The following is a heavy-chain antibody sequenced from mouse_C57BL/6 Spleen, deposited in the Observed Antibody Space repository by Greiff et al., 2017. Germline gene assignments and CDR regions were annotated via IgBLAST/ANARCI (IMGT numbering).Heavy chain of an antibody. CDR2: ILPGSGST. J-gene: IGHJ3*01. D-gene: IGHD2-12*01. Sequence: VQLQQSGAELMKPGASVKLSCTASGFTFTGYWIEWVKQRPGHGLEWIGEILPGSGSTYYTDTFKGKATFTADTSSNTAYMQLSSLTTEDSAIYYFAREYSQLGWFAYWGQGTLVTVSA. CDR3: AREYSQLGWFAY. V-gene: IGHV1-9*01. CDR1: GFTFTGYW.